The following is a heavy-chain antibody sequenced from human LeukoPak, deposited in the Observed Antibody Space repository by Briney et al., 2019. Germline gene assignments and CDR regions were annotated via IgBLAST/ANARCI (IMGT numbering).Heavy chain of an antibody. J-gene: IGHJ4*02. V-gene: IGHV3-7*01. CDR3: ARDYGGSDFDY. CDR2: INQDGSEK. D-gene: IGHD3-16*01. Sequence: PGGSLRLSCAVSGFSSSAYWMNWVRRAPGKGLEWVANINQDGSEKHYVDSVKGRFTISRDNAKNSLYLQINSLSAEDTAVYYCARDYGGSDFDYWGQGTLVTVSS. CDR1: GFSSSAYW.